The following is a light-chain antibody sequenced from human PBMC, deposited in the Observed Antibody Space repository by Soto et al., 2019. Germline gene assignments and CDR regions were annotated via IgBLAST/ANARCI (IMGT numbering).Light chain of an antibody. CDR1: QSVGTY. V-gene: IGKV3-11*01. CDR2: DAS. Sequence: EIVLTQSPGTLSLSPGERATLSCRASQSVGTYFAWYQQKPGQAPRLLIYDASKSAAGLPARFSGSGSGTDFTLTISSLEPDDFAIYYCQQRANWPVTFGQGTRVDIK. J-gene: IGKJ1*01. CDR3: QQRANWPVT.